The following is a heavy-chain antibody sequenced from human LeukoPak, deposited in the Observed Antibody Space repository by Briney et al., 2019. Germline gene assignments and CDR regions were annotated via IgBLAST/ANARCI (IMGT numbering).Heavy chain of an antibody. CDR2: IYPGNSET. D-gene: IGHD2-15*01. CDR1: GYSFTNYW. Sequence: GESMKISWKGSGYSFTNYWICWVRQMPGKGLEWIGLIYPGNSETRYSPSFQGQVTMSADKSISTAYLQWSSVKASDTAMHYCARHTRTDSRRRDSWGQGSLVTVSA. CDR3: ARHTRTDSRRRDS. J-gene: IGHJ4*02. V-gene: IGHV5-51*01.